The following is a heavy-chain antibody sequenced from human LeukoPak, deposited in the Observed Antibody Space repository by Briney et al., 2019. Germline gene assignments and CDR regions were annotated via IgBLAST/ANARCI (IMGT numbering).Heavy chain of an antibody. J-gene: IGHJ5*02. Sequence: ASVKVSCKASGYTFTSYGISWVRQAPGQGLEWMGWISAYNGNTNYAQKLQGRVTMTTDTSTSTAYMELGSLRSDDTAVYYCARGRFTMVRGVIRWFDPWGQGTLVTVSS. CDR3: ARGRFTMVRGVIRWFDP. D-gene: IGHD3-10*01. V-gene: IGHV1-18*01. CDR2: ISAYNGNT. CDR1: GYTFTSYG.